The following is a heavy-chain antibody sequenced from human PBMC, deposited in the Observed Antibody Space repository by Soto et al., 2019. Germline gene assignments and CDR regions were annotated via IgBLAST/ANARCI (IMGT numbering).Heavy chain of an antibody. CDR3: AVSTNGMDV. D-gene: IGHD2-2*01. CDR1: GGCISGRNV. V-gene: IGHV4-4*02. CDR2: IYHIGST. J-gene: IGHJ6*02. Sequence: RSLARACGDSGGCISGRNVSGWVSQPPGKGLEWIGEIYHIGSTNYNPSLKSRVTISVDKSKNQFSLKLSSVTAADTAVYYSAVSTNGMDVWGQGTTVTVSS.